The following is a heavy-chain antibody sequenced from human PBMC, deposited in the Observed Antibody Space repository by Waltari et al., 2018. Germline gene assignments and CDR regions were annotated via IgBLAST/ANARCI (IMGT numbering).Heavy chain of an antibody. D-gene: IGHD3-3*01. CDR2: IYYSGST. V-gene: IGHV4-59*01. CDR1: GGSISSYY. CDR3: ARGIPLRFLEWYSFDY. Sequence: QVQLQESGPGLVKPSETLSLTCTVSGGSISSYYWSWIRQPPGKGLEWIGYIYYSGSTTYNPPLKSRVTISVDTSKNQFSLKLSSVTAADTAVYYCARGIPLRFLEWYSFDYWGQGTLVTVSS. J-gene: IGHJ4*02.